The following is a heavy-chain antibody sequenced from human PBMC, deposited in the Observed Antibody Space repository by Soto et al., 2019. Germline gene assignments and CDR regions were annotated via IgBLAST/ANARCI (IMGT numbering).Heavy chain of an antibody. CDR1: GGSISSYY. CDR3: ARHVGYSSPTTNWFDP. CDR2: IYYSGST. Sequence: SETLSLTCTVSGGSISSYYWSWIRQPPGKGLEWIGYIYYSGSTNYNPSLKSRVTISVDTSKNQFSLKLSSVTAADTAVYYCARHVGYSSPTTNWFDPWGQGTLVTVSS. J-gene: IGHJ5*02. D-gene: IGHD6-19*01. V-gene: IGHV4-59*08.